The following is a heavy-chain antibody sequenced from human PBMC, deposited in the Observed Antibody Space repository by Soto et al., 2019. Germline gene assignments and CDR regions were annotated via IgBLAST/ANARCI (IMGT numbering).Heavy chain of an antibody. J-gene: IGHJ4*02. CDR3: ARVPYSSSGQPLDY. V-gene: IGHV1-18*04. D-gene: IGHD6-6*01. Sequence: ASVKVSCKASGYTFTSYGISWVRQAPGQGLEWMGWISAYNGNTNYAQKLRGRVTMTTDTSTSTAYMELRSLRSDDAAVYYCARVPYSSSGQPLDYWGQGTLVTVSS. CDR2: ISAYNGNT. CDR1: GYTFTSYG.